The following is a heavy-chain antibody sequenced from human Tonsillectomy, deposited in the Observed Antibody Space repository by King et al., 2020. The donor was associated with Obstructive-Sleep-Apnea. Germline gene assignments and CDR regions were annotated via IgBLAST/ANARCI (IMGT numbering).Heavy chain of an antibody. CDR1: GFTFSSYA. D-gene: IGHD3-16*01. Sequence: VQLVESGGGLVQPGGSLRLSCAASGFTFSSYAMSWVRQAPGKGLEWVSSISGSGGSTYYADSVKGRFTISRDNSKNTLYLQMNSLRAEDTAVYYCAKDPGGGGAGFGGELVGPLGPGNLVTVTS. V-gene: IGHV3-23*04. J-gene: IGHJ5*02. CDR3: AKDPGGGGAGFGGELVGP. CDR2: ISGSGGST.